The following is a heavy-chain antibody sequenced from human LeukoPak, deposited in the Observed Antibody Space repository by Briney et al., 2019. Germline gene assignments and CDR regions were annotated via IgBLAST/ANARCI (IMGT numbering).Heavy chain of an antibody. Sequence: GASVKVSCKASGYTFTSYAIVWVRQAPGQGLEWMGWIDSKTGNPTYAQGFTGRFVFSLDTSVTTAYLQISSLKAEDTAVYYCARDVGYYDSSGYYLGWFDPWGQGTLVTVSS. CDR1: GYTFTSYA. CDR2: IDSKTGNP. D-gene: IGHD3-22*01. J-gene: IGHJ5*02. V-gene: IGHV7-4-1*02. CDR3: ARDVGYYDSSGYYLGWFDP.